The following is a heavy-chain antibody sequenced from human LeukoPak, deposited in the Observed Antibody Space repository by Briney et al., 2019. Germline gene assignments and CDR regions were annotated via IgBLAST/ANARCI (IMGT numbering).Heavy chain of an antibody. V-gene: IGHV4-38-2*02. CDR1: GYSISSGYY. Sequence: SETLSLTCTVSGYSISSGYYWGWIRQPPGKGLEWIGSIYHSGSTYYNPSLKSRVTISVDTSKNQFSLKLSSVTAADTAVYYCARITHYGSGSGLDYWGQGTLVTVSS. CDR3: ARITHYGSGSGLDY. CDR2: IYHSGST. D-gene: IGHD3-10*01. J-gene: IGHJ4*02.